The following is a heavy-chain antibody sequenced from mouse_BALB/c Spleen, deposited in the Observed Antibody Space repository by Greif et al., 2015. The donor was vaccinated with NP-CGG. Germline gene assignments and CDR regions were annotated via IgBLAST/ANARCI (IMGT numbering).Heavy chain of an antibody. V-gene: IGHV1S56*01. CDR3: ARRGYDYDAMDY. CDR1: GYTFTSYY. Sequence: QVQLQQSGPELVKPGASVRISCKASGYTFTSYYIHWVKQRPGQGLEWIGWIYPGNVNTKYNEKFKGKATLTADKSSSTAYMQLSSLTSEDSAVYFCARRGYDYDAMDYWGQGTSVTVSS. J-gene: IGHJ4*01. D-gene: IGHD2-10*02. CDR2: IYPGNVNT.